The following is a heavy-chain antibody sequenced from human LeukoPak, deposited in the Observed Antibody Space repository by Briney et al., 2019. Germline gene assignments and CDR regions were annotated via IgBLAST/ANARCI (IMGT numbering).Heavy chain of an antibody. CDR1: GGSFSGYY. CDR2: IYYSGST. CDR3: ARAWVPYYYDSSGYRDAAVEYFQH. V-gene: IGHV4-59*01. D-gene: IGHD3-22*01. Sequence: KPSETLSLTCAVYGGSFSGYYWSWIRQPPGKGLEWIGYIYYSGSTNYNPSLKSRVTISVDTSKNQFSLKLSSVTAADTAVYYCARAWVPYYYDSSGYRDAAVEYFQHWGQGTLVTVSS. J-gene: IGHJ1*01.